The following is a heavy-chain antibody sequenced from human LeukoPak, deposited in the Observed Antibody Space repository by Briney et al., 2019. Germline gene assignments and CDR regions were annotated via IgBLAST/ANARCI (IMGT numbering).Heavy chain of an antibody. CDR3: ARGTDYDAFDI. Sequence: GGSLRLSCAASGFTFSSYSMNWVRQAPGKGLEWVSYISSSGSTIYYADSVKGRFTISRDNAKNSLYLQMNSLRAEDTAVYYCARGTDYDAFDIWGQGTMVTVSS. CDR1: GFTFSSYS. V-gene: IGHV3-48*04. J-gene: IGHJ3*02. CDR2: ISSSGSTI. D-gene: IGHD4-11*01.